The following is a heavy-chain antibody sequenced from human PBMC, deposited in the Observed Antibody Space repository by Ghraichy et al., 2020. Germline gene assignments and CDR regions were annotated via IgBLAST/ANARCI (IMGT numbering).Heavy chain of an antibody. CDR1: GYTFIDYY. CDR2: INPYRGGT. J-gene: IGHJ5*02. CDR3: ARDFCSGTICYQGRLDP. V-gene: IGHV1-2*02. Sequence: ASVKVSCKASGYTFIDYYIHWVRQAPGQGLEWMAWINPYRGGTKYAQRFQGRITMTRDTSISTVYMELSRLRSDDTAVYYCARDFCSGTICYQGRLDPGGKGTLVTVSP. D-gene: IGHD2-2*01.